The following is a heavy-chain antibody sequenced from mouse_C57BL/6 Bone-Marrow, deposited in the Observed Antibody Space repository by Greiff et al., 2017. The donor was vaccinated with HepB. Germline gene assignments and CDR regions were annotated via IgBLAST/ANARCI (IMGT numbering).Heavy chain of an antibody. CDR2: IWTGGGT. V-gene: IGHV2-9-1*01. J-gene: IGHJ2*01. Sequence: VQVVESGPGLVAPSQSLSITCTVSGFSLTSYAISWVRQPPGKGLEWLGVIWTGGGTNYNSALKSRLSISKDNSKSQVFLKMNSLQTDDTARYYCARNQGPYYDYGFDYWGQGTTLTVSS. CDR1: GFSLTSYA. CDR3: ARNQGPYYDYGFDY. D-gene: IGHD2-4*01.